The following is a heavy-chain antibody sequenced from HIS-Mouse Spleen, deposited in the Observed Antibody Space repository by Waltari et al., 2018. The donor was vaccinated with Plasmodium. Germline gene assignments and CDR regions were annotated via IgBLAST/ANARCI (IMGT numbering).Heavy chain of an antibody. J-gene: IGHJ4*02. D-gene: IGHD6-6*01. Sequence: QVTLRESGPALVKPTQTLTLTCTFSGFSLSTSGMCVSWIRQPPGKALEWLACIDWDDDKYYSPSLKTRLTISKDTSKNQVVLTMTNMDPVDTATYYCARHKKRGQLVRGYFDYWGQGTLVTVSS. CDR3: ARHKKRGQLVRGYFDY. V-gene: IGHV2-70*15. CDR2: IDWDDDK. CDR1: GFSLSTSGMC.